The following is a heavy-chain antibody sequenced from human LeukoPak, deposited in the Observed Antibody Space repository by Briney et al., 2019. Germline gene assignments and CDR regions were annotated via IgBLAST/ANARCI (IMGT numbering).Heavy chain of an antibody. CDR1: GGTFSSYA. J-gene: IGHJ4*02. Sequence: GASVKVSCKASGGTFSSYAISWVRQAPGQGLEWMGRIIPIFGTANYAQKFQGRVTITTDESTSTAYMELSSLRSEDTAVYYCASRGYSYGIFDYWGQGTLVTLSS. D-gene: IGHD5-18*01. CDR3: ASRGYSYGIFDY. CDR2: IIPIFGTA. V-gene: IGHV1-69*05.